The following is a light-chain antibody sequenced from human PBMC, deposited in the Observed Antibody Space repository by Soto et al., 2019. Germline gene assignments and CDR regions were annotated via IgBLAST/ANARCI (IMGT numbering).Light chain of an antibody. V-gene: IGKV3D-15*01. CDR1: QSVSGN. Sequence: EIVMTQPPATLSVSPGERATLSCRSSQSVSGNLAWYQQIPGQAPRLLIYGASTRATGIPARFSGSGSGTEFTLTISGLQSEDFAVYYCQQYNNWPPTFGQGTKVEIK. CDR3: QQYNNWPPT. CDR2: GAS. J-gene: IGKJ1*01.